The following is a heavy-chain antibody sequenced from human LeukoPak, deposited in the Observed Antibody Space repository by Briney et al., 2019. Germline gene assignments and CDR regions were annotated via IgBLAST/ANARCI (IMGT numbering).Heavy chain of an antibody. CDR1: GFTVSSNY. CDR2: IYSGGST. CDR3: ARRGYSFGSDY. D-gene: IGHD5-18*01. Sequence: GGSLRLSYAASGFTVSSNYMSWVRQAPGKGLEWVSVIYSGGSTYYADSVKGRFTISRDNSKNTLYLQMNSLRAEDTAVYYCARRGYSFGSDYWGPGTLVTVSP. J-gene: IGHJ4*02. V-gene: IGHV3-53*01.